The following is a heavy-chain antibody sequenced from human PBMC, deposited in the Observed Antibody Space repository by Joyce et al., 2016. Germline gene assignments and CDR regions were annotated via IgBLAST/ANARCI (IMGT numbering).Heavy chain of an antibody. CDR1: GFTFSTYG. V-gene: IGHV3-30*03. J-gene: IGHJ5*02. D-gene: IGHD6-19*01. CDR2: ISVDKI. CDR3: VRDFSIAVAGTPNWFDP. Sequence: VVQPGGSLRLSCEASGFTFSTYGMNWVRQAPGKGLEWVALISVDKIHYADSVKGRFAISRDNSKNTLYLQMNSLRVDDTAVYFCVRDFSIAVAGTPNWFDPWGQGTLVIVSS.